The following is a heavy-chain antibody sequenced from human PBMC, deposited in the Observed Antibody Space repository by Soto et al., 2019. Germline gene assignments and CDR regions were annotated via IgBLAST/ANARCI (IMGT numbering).Heavy chain of an antibody. D-gene: IGHD3-9*01. CDR3: ARELTGYYLACDDY. CDR2: ISAYNGNT. Sequence: AASVKVSCKASGYTFTSYGISWVRQAPGQGLEWMGWISAYNGNTNYAQKLQGRVTMTTDTSTSTAYMGLRSLRSDDTAVYYCARELTGYYLACDDYWGQGTFCTVSS. CDR1: GYTFTSYG. J-gene: IGHJ4*02. V-gene: IGHV1-18*04.